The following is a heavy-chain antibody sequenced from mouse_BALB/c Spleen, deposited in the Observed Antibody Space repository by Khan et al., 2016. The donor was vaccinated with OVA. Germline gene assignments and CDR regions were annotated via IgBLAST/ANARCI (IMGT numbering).Heavy chain of an antibody. J-gene: IGHJ4*01. CDR3: ARENYYGRGCYAMDY. Sequence: DLVKPGASVTLSCKASGYTFTSYWINWIKQRPGQGLEWIGRIGPGSSNAYYNDMFKGKATLTVDTSSNTAYIQLSSLSSEDSAVYFCARENYYGRGCYAMDYWGQGASVTVSA. D-gene: IGHD1-1*01. V-gene: IGHV1S41*01. CDR2: IGPGSSNA. CDR1: GYTFTSYW.